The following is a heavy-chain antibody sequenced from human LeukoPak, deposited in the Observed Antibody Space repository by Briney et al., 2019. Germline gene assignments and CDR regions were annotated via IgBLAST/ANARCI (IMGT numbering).Heavy chain of an antibody. J-gene: IGHJ4*02. Sequence: GGSLRLSCAASGFTFSSYAMHWVRQAPGKGLEWGAVISYDGSNKYYADPVKGRFTISRDNSKNTLYLQMNSLRAEDTAVYYCARDLFATALDYFDYWGQGTLVTVSS. CDR1: GFTFSSYA. D-gene: IGHD5-18*01. CDR2: ISYDGSNK. V-gene: IGHV3-30*04. CDR3: ARDLFATALDYFDY.